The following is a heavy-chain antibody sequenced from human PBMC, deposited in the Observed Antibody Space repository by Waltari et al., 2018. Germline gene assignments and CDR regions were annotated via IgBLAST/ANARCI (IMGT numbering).Heavy chain of an antibody. J-gene: IGHJ4*02. CDR3: ARGRGAARGIDC. CDR2: INHSGST. Sequence: QVQLQQWGAGLLKPSETLSLTCAVYGGSFSGYYWSWIRQPPGKGLEWIGEINHSGSTNYNPSLKSRVTISVDTSKNQFSLKLSSVTAADTAVYYCARGRGAARGIDCWGQGTLVTVSS. V-gene: IGHV4-34*01. D-gene: IGHD6-6*01. CDR1: GGSFSGYY.